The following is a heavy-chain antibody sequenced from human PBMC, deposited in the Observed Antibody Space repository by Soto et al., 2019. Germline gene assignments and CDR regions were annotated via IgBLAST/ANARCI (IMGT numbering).Heavy chain of an antibody. J-gene: IGHJ5*02. Sequence: EVQLVESGGGLVKPGGSLRLSCAASGFTFTRYSMNWVRQAPGKGLEWVSSISSTTNYIYYGDSMKGRFTISRDNAKNSLCRKMNSRRAEDTVVDHCAREPEPLTSTFDPWGQGTLVTVSS. V-gene: IGHV3-21*06. CDR2: ISSTTNYI. CDR1: GFTFTRYS. CDR3: AREPEPLTSTFDP.